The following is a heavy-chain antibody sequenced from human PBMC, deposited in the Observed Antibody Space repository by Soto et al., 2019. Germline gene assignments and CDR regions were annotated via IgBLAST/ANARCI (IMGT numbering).Heavy chain of an antibody. J-gene: IGHJ6*02. V-gene: IGHV5-10-1*01. Sequence: GESLKISCKGSAYSFTSYWISWVRQMPGKGLEWMGRIDPSDSYTNYSPSFQGHVTISADKSISTAYLQWSSLKASDTAMYYCARRSGSLYYYYGMDVWGQGTTVTV. CDR2: IDPSDSYT. CDR3: ARRSGSLYYYYGMDV. D-gene: IGHD5-12*01. CDR1: AYSFTSYW.